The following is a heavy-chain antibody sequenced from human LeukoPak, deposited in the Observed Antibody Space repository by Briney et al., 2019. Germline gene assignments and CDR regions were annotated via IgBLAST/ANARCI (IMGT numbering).Heavy chain of an antibody. V-gene: IGHV1-58*02. Sequence: SVKLSCNASGYTFTSSAMQWVRQARGQRIEWIGWIVVGSGNTNYAQKFQERVTITRDMSTSTAYMELSSLRSEDTAVYYCAADFDFWSGYWSAFDIWGQGTMVTVSS. CDR1: GYTFTSSA. CDR2: IVVGSGNT. CDR3: AADFDFWSGYWSAFDI. J-gene: IGHJ3*02. D-gene: IGHD3-3*01.